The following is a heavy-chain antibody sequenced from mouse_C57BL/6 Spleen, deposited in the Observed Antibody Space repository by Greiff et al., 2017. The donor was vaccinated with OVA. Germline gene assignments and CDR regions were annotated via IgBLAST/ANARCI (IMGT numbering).Heavy chain of an antibody. CDR3: ARSEDYYGSSSYWYFDV. CDR2: IDPSDSYT. V-gene: IGHV1-69*01. Sequence: QVQLQQSGAELVMPGASVKLSCKASGYTFTSYWMHWVKQRPGQGLEWIGEIDPSDSYTNYNQKFKGKSTLTVDKSSSTAYMQLSSLTSEDSAVYYCARSEDYYGSSSYWYFDVWGTGTTVTVSS. J-gene: IGHJ1*03. CDR1: GYTFTSYW. D-gene: IGHD1-1*01.